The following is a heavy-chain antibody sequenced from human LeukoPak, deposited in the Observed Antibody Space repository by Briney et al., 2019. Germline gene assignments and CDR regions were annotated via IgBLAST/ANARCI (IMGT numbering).Heavy chain of an antibody. V-gene: IGHV5-51*01. CDR1: GYSFTSYW. J-gene: IGHJ6*03. D-gene: IGHD2-8*02. CDR3: ARRGGVERYYYYYMDV. Sequence: GESLKISCKASGYSFTSYWIGWVRQMPGKGLEWMGIIYPGDSDTKYSPSFQGQVTISVDKSISTAYLQWSSLKASDTAMYYCARRGGVERYYYYYMDVWGKGTTVTVSS. CDR2: IYPGDSDT.